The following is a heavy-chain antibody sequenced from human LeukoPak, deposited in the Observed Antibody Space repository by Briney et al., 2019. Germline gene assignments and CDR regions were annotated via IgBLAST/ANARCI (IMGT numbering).Heavy chain of an antibody. CDR3: ARGHTAVTRHFDF. D-gene: IGHD4-17*01. Sequence: GGSLRLTCAASGFTFSSYEMNWVRQAPGKGLEWVSIISSGSSAIFSADALKGRFTISRDDAKNLLYLDMNSLRAEDTAVYYCARGHTAVTRHFDFWGQGTLVTVSS. CDR2: ISSGSSAI. V-gene: IGHV3-21*01. CDR1: GFTFSSYE. J-gene: IGHJ4*02.